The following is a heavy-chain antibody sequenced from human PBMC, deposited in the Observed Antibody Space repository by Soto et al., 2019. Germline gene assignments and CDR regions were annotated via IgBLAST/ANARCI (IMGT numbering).Heavy chain of an antibody. CDR3: ARAIRGYGAYGGY. J-gene: IGHJ4*02. CDR2: ITQSGHAA. D-gene: IGHD5-12*01. CDR1: GFTFSDYY. Sequence: QVPLVESGGDLVQPGGSLRLSSAASGFTFSDYYMSWIRQTPGKGLEWLSYITQSGHAAEYADSVRGRFTISRDNNKNSLYLQMNSLRVDDTGVYYCARAIRGYGAYGGYLGQGTLVTVSS. V-gene: IGHV3-11*04.